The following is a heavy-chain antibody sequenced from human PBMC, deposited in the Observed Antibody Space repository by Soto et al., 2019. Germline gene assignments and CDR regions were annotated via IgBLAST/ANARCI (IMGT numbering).Heavy chain of an antibody. Sequence: QVQLVQSGAEVKKPGSSVKVSCKASGGTFSSCTISWVRQAPGQGLEWMGRIIPILGIANYAQKFQGRVTITAYKSTSTAYMELSSLISEDTAVYYCAKWPREFYGMHVWGEGTTVTVSS. CDR1: GGTFSSCT. CDR3: AKWPREFYGMHV. CDR2: IIPILGIA. J-gene: IGHJ6*04. D-gene: IGHD2-8*01. V-gene: IGHV1-69*02.